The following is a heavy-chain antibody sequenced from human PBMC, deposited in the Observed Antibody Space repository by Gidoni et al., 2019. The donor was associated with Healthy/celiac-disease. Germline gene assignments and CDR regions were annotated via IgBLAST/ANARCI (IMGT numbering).Heavy chain of an antibody. CDR1: GFTFDDYA. CDR2: ISWNSGSI. V-gene: IGHV3-9*01. J-gene: IGHJ6*02. D-gene: IGHD1-26*01. Sequence: EVQLVESGGGLLQPGRSLSLSCAASGFTFDDYAMHWVRQAPGKGLEWVSGISWNSGSIGYADSVKGRFTISRDNAKNSLYLQMNSLRAEDTALYYCAKDSGSYYYYYGMDVWGQGTTVTVSS. CDR3: AKDSGSYYYYYGMDV.